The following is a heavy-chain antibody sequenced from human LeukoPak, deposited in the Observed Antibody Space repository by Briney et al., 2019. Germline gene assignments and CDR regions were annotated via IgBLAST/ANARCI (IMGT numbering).Heavy chain of an antibody. D-gene: IGHD3-16*01. CDR2: INPNSGGT. J-gene: IGHJ5*02. CDR1: GYTFTGYY. CDR3: ATTPPAVLFGGLDP. V-gene: IGHV1-2*02. Sequence: ASVKVSCKASGYTFTGYYMHWVQQAPGQGLEWMGWINPNSGGTNYAQKFQGRVTMTEDTSTDTAYMELSSLRSEDTAVYYCATTPPAVLFGGLDPWGQGTLVTVSS.